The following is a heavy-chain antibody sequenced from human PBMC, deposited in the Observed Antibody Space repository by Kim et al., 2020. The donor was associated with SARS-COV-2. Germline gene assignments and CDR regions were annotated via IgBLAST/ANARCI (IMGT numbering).Heavy chain of an antibody. CDR2: INWNGGGT. J-gene: IGHJ6*02. V-gene: IGHV3-20*01. D-gene: IGHD3-10*01. CDR3: ARDSGSYGMDV. Sequence: GGSLRLSCAASGFTFDDYGMSWVRQAPGKGLEWVSAINWNGGGTGYADSVKGRFTISRDNAKNSLYLQMNSLRAEDTALYHCARDSGSYGMDVWGQGTTGTVAS. CDR1: GFTFDDYG.